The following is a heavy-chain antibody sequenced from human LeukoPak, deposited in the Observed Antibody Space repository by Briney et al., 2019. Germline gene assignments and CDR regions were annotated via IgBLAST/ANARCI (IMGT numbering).Heavy chain of an antibody. CDR2: IYYSGST. CDR1: GGSISSYY. CDR3: ARDLYGRRDYGDNNWFDP. V-gene: IGHV4-59*12. D-gene: IGHD4-17*01. Sequence: SETLSLTCTVSGGSISSYYWSWIRQPPGKGLEWNGSIYYSGSTYYNPSLKSRVTISVDTSKNQFSLKLSSVTAADTAVYYCARDLYGRRDYGDNNWFDPWGQGTLVTVSS. J-gene: IGHJ5*02.